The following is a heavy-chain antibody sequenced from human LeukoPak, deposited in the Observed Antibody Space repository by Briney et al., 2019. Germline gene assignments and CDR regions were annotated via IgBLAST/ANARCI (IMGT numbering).Heavy chain of an antibody. V-gene: IGHV3-9*01. J-gene: IGHJ6*02. CDR3: ARYCSSTSCAPAYYYYGMDV. D-gene: IGHD2-2*01. Sequence: GGSLRLSCAASGFTFDDYAMNWVRQAPGKGLEWVSGISWNSGSIGYADSVKGRFTISRDNAKTSLYLQMNSLRAEDTALYYCARYCSSTSCAPAYYYYGMDVWGQGTTVTVSS. CDR1: GFTFDDYA. CDR2: ISWNSGSI.